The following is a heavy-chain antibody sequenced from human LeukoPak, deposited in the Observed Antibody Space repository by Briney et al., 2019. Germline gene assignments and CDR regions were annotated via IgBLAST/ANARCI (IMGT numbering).Heavy chain of an antibody. Sequence: PGGSLRLSCAASVFSFSSYRMHWVRHAPCKGLEWVAVISYDGSNKYYADSVKGRFTISRDNSKNTLYLQMNSLRAEDTAVYYCAKAHSSGWYYFDYWGQGTLVTVSS. CDR2: ISYDGSNK. CDR3: AKAHSSGWYYFDY. J-gene: IGHJ4*02. V-gene: IGHV3-30*18. CDR1: VFSFSSYR. D-gene: IGHD6-19*01.